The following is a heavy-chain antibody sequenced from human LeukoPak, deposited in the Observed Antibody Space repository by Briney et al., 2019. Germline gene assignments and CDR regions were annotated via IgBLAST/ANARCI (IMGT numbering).Heavy chain of an antibody. CDR2: IRYDGINK. V-gene: IGHV3-30*02. Sequence: GGSLRLSCAASGFIFSSYGMHWVRQAPGKGLEWVAFIRYDGINKYYADSVKGRFTISRDNSKKMLYLQMNSLRAEDTAVYYCAKNGVTGPHLYFDYWGQGTLVTVSS. CDR3: AKNGVTGPHLYFDY. D-gene: IGHD1-20*01. CDR1: GFIFSSYG. J-gene: IGHJ4*02.